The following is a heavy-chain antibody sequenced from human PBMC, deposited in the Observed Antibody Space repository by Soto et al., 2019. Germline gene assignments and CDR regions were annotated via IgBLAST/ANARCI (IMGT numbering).Heavy chain of an antibody. CDR1: GFTLDDYA. Sequence: GGSLRLSCAASGFTLDDYAMHWVRQAPGKGLEWVSGISWNSGSVGYADSVKGRFTISRDNAKNSLYLQMNSLRAEDTALYYCAKDIKKGVGLRFLEWLLFPAFDYWGQGTLVTVSS. D-gene: IGHD3-3*01. V-gene: IGHV3-9*01. CDR3: AKDIKKGVGLRFLEWLLFPAFDY. J-gene: IGHJ4*02. CDR2: ISWNSGSV.